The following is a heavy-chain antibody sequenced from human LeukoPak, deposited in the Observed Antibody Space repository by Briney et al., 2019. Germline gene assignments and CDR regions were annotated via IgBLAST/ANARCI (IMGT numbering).Heavy chain of an antibody. CDR2: TYYRSKWYS. D-gene: IGHD5-24*01. CDR3: ARGNTNYNSDPFDI. CDR1: GDSVSSNSAA. V-gene: IGHV6-1*01. Sequence: LSQTLSLTCAISGDSVSSNSAAWNWIRQSPSRGLEWLGRTYYRSKWYSNYAVSVKSRITNNPDTSKNQFSLQLNSVTPEDTAVYYCARGNTNYNSDPFDIWGQGTVVTVSS. J-gene: IGHJ3*02.